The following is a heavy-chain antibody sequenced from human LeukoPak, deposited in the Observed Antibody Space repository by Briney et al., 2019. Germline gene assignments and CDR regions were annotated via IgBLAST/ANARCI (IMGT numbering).Heavy chain of an antibody. CDR2: IYYSGST. D-gene: IGHD4-23*01. CDR1: GGSISSSSYY. Sequence: SETLSLTCTVSGGSISSSSYYWGWIRQPPGKGLEWIGSIYYSGSTYYNPSLKSRVTISVDTSKNQFSLKLSSVTAADTAVYYCARDTVVTPGGYYYYYMDVWGKGTTVTVSS. J-gene: IGHJ6*03. CDR3: ARDTVVTPGGYYYYYMDV. V-gene: IGHV4-39*01.